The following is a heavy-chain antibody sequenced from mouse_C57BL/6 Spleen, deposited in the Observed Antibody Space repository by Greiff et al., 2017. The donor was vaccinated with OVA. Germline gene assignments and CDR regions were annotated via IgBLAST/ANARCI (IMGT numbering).Heavy chain of an antibody. D-gene: IGHD2-14*01. CDR1: GYTFTDYY. Sequence: EVQLQQSGPELVKPGASVKISCKASGYTFTDYYMNWVKQSHGKSLEWIGDINPNNGGTSYNQKFKGKATLTVDKSSSTAYMELRSLTSEDSAVYYCARDRDPDWYFDVWGTGTTVTVSS. V-gene: IGHV1-26*01. J-gene: IGHJ1*03. CDR3: ARDRDPDWYFDV. CDR2: INPNNGGT.